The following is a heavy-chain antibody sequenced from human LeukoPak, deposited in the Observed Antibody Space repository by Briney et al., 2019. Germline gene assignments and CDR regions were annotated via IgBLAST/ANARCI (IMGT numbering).Heavy chain of an antibody. CDR2: IYTSGRT. V-gene: IGHV4-61*02. J-gene: IGHJ4*02. CDR1: GGSITFGSYY. Sequence: SQTLSLTCTVSGGSITFGSYYWTWIRQPAGKGLEWIGRIYTSGRTFYNPSLKSRATISMDTSMNQFSLRLNSVTAADTAVYYCARARVIPASFDDWGQGALVTVSS. D-gene: IGHD3-16*02. CDR3: ARARVIPASFDD.